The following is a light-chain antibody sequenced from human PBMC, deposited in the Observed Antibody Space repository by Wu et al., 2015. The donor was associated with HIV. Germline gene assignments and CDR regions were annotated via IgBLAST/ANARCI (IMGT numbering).Light chain of an antibody. V-gene: IGKV1-27*01. CDR3: QKYNSAPYT. J-gene: IGKJ2*01. CDR1: QVIGNY. Sequence: DIQMTQSPSSLSASVGDRVSITCRASQVIGNYLAWYQQRPGQVPKLLIYGASTLQSGVPARFSGSGSGTDFTLIISSLQPEDVATYYCQKYNSAPYTFGQGTKLEIK. CDR2: GAS.